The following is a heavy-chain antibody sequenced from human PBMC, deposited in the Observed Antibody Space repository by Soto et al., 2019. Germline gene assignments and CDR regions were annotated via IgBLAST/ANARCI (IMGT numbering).Heavy chain of an antibody. V-gene: IGHV4-4*02. CDR3: ARIGYDFKDPFDY. Sequence: SETLSLTCAVSGGSISSSNWWSWVRQPPGKGLEWIGEIYHSGSTNYNPSLKSRVTISVDKSKNQFSLKLSSVTAADTAVYYCARIGYDFKDPFDYWGQGTLVTVSS. CDR1: GGSISSSNW. CDR2: IYHSGST. D-gene: IGHD5-12*01. J-gene: IGHJ4*02.